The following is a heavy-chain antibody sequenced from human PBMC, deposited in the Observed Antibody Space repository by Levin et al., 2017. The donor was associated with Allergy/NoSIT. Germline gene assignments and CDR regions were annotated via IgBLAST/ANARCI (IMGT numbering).Heavy chain of an antibody. CDR3: ARDLPPYSGSYHFNY. CDR1: GFSFSDYM. Sequence: PGGSLRLSCAASGFSFSDYMMHWVRQAPGKGLEWVAVISDDGDSQYYADSVKGRFTISRDNSKNTLYLQMNSLRPEDTAVFYCARDLPPYSGSYHFNYWGQGTLVIVSS. J-gene: IGHJ4*02. V-gene: IGHV3-30-3*01. CDR2: ISDDGDSQ. D-gene: IGHD1-26*01.